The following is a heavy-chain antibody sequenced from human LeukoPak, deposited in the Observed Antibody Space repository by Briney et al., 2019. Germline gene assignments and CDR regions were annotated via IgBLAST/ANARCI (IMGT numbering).Heavy chain of an antibody. CDR2: ISSSSSYI. J-gene: IGHJ4*02. V-gene: IGHV3-21*01. Sequence: PGGSLRLSCAASGFTFSSYSMNWVRRAPGKGLEWVSSISSSSSYIYYADSVRGRFTISRDNAKNSLYLQMNSLRAEDTAVYYCARDRTRGYSYGAFDYWGQGTLVTVSS. CDR1: GFTFSSYS. D-gene: IGHD5-18*01. CDR3: ARDRTRGYSYGAFDY.